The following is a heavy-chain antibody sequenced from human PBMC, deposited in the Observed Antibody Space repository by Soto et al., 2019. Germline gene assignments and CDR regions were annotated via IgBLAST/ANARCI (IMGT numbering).Heavy chain of an antibody. CDR3: AHRRPFLTGSYFDY. CDR2: IYWDDDK. Sequence: SGPTLVNPTQTLTLTCTFSGFSLTTSGVGVGWIRQPPGKALEWLALIYWDDDKRYSPSLKSGLTITKDTSKNQVVLTMTNMDPVDTATYYCAHRRPFLTGSYFDYWGQGTLVTVSS. V-gene: IGHV2-5*02. D-gene: IGHD3-9*01. J-gene: IGHJ4*02. CDR1: GFSLTTSGVG.